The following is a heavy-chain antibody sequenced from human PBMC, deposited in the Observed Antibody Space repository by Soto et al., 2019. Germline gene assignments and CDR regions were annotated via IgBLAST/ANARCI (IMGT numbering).Heavy chain of an antibody. CDR2: ISAYNGNT. Sequence: ASVKVSCKASGYTFTSYGISWVRQAPGQGLEWMGWISAYNGNTNYAQKLQGRVTMTTDTSTSTAYMELRSLRSDDTAVYYCARDWAGSVVAVVAAVLHYGMDVWGQGTTVTVSS. CDR3: ARDWAGSVVAVVAAVLHYGMDV. CDR1: GYTFTSYG. J-gene: IGHJ6*02. D-gene: IGHD2-15*01. V-gene: IGHV1-18*01.